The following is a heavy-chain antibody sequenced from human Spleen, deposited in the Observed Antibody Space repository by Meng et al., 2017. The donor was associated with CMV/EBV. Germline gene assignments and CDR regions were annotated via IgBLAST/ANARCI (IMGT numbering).Heavy chain of an antibody. V-gene: IGHV1-18*04. CDR3: ARDRADSSSPHGYGYYYGMDV. CDR1: GYTFTGYY. Sequence: ASVKVSCKASGYTFTGYYLHSVRQAPGQGLEWMGWISAYNGNTNYVQKFQGRVTMTTDTSTSTAYMELRSLGSEDTAVYYCARDRADSSSPHGYGYYYGMDVWGQGTTVTVSS. D-gene: IGHD6-6*01. CDR2: ISAYNGNT. J-gene: IGHJ6*02.